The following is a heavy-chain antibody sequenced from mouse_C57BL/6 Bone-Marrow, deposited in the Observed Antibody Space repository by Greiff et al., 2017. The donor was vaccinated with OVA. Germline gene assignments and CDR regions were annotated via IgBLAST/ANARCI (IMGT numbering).Heavy chain of an antibody. D-gene: IGHD1-1*01. CDR1: GYSITSGYD. V-gene: IGHV3-1*01. J-gene: IGHJ2*01. CDR2: ISYSGST. Sequence: ESGPGMVKPSQSLSLTCTVTGYSITSGYDWHWIRHFPGNKLEWMGYISYSGSTNYNPSLKSRISITHDTSKNHFFLKLTSVTTEDTATYYCARELRVYYFDYWGQGTTLTVSS. CDR3: ARELRVYYFDY.